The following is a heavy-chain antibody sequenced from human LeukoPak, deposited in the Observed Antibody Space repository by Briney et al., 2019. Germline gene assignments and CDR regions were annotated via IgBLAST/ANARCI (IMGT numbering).Heavy chain of an antibody. CDR1: GGSISSYY. V-gene: IGHV4-59*01. CDR2: IYYSGST. CDR3: ARVGSSGYYLSY. D-gene: IGHD3-22*01. J-gene: IGHJ4*02. Sequence: SETLSLTCVVSGGSISSYYWSWIRQPPGKGLEWIGYIYYSGSTNYNPSLKSRVTISVDTSKNQFSLKLSSVTAADTAVYYCARVGSSGYYLSYWGQGTLVTVSS.